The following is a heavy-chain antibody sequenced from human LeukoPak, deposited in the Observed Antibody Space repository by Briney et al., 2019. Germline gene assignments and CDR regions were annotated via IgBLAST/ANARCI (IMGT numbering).Heavy chain of an antibody. D-gene: IGHD5-18*01. V-gene: IGHV4-4*07. CDR2: IYTSGST. CDR1: GGSISSYY. CDR3: ARDRDTAMTYYFDY. J-gene: IGHJ4*02. Sequence: SETLSLTCTVSGGSISSYYWSWIRQPAGKGLEWIGRIYTSGSTNYNPSLKSRVTMSVDTSKNQFSLKLSSVTAADTAVYYCARDRDTAMTYYFDYWGQGTLVTVSS.